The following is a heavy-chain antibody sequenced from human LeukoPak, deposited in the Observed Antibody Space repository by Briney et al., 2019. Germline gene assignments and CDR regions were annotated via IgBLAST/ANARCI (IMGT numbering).Heavy chain of an antibody. J-gene: IGHJ4*02. CDR1: GGSISSYY. CDR3: ARLASGSYGPLTPFDY. V-gene: IGHV4-59*08. CDR2: IYYSGST. Sequence: PSETLSLTCTVSGGSISSYYWSWLRQPPGKGLEWIGAIYYSGSTNYNPSLKSRVTISVDPSKNQFSLRLSSVTAADTAVYYSARLASGSYGPLTPFDYWGQGTLVTVSS. D-gene: IGHD1-26*01.